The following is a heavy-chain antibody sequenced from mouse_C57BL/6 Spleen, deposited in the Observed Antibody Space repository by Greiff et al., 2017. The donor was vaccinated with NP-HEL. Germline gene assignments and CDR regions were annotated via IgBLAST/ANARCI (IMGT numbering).Heavy chain of an antibody. CDR3: TRAYGSSYDAY. V-gene: IGHV1-15*01. CDR1: GYTFTDYE. Sequence: VQLVESGAELVRPGASVTLSCKASGYTFTDYEMHWVKQTPVHGLEWIGAIDPETGGTAYNQKFKGKAILTADKSSSTAYMELRSLTSEDSAVYYCTRAYGSSYDAYWGQGTLVTVSA. J-gene: IGHJ3*01. CDR2: IDPETGGT. D-gene: IGHD1-1*01.